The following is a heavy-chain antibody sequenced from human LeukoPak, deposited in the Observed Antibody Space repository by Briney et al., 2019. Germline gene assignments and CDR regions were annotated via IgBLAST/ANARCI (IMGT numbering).Heavy chain of an antibody. D-gene: IGHD2-21*02. V-gene: IGHV4-39*01. CDR1: GGSMSRSTYY. J-gene: IGHJ4*02. CDR2: IYYSGNT. CDR3: ASYFHSYLSFDY. Sequence: SETLSLTCTVSGGSMSRSTYYWAWIRQPPRRGLEWIGSIYYSGNTYHNPSLKSRVTISVDTSKNQFSLKLTSVTAADTAVYYCASYFHSYLSFDYWGQGTLVTVSS.